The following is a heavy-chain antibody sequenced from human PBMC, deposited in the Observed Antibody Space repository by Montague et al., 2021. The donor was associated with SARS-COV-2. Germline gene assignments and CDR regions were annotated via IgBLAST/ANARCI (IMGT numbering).Heavy chain of an antibody. V-gene: IGHV4-39*01. CDR3: ARPGGITGTTSLYYVY. D-gene: IGHD1-20*01. J-gene: IGHJ4*02. Sequence: SETLSLTCTVSGGSISSSSYYWGWIRQPPGKGLEWIGSIYYSGSTYYNPSLKSRVTISVDTSKNQFSLKLSSVTAADTAVCYCARPGGITGTTSLYYVYWGQGTLVTVSS. CDR2: IYYSGST. CDR1: GGSISSSSYY.